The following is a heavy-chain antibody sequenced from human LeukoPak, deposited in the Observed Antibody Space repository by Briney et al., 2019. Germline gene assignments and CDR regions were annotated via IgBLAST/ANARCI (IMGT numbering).Heavy chain of an antibody. CDR3: ARDLGGGDSHDALDI. CDR1: GFTFSSYG. CDR2: IWYDGSNK. V-gene: IGHV3-33*01. J-gene: IGHJ3*02. Sequence: GGSLRLSCAASGFTFSSYGMHWVRQAPGKGLEWVAVIWYDGSNKYYADSVKGRFTISRDNSKNTLYLQMNSLRAEDTAVYYCARDLGGGDSHDALDIWGQGTMVTVSS. D-gene: IGHD2-21*02.